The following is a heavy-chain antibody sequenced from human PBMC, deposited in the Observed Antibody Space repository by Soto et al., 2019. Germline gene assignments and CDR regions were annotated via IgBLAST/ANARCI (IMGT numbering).Heavy chain of an antibody. J-gene: IGHJ4*02. D-gene: IGHD6-13*01. CDR3: ATYSSLDY. CDR2: IYSGGST. CDR1: GFTVSNNY. Sequence: EVQLVETGGCWIQPGGSLRLSCAASGFTVSNNYMSWVRQAPGKGLEWVSLIYSGGSTYYADSVKGRFTISRDNSKNTLYLQMNILRAEDTAVYYCATYSSLDYWGQGTLVTVSS. V-gene: IGHV3-53*02.